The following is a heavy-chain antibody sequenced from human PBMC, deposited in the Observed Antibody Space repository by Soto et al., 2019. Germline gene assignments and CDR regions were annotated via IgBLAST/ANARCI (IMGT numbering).Heavy chain of an antibody. V-gene: IGHV4-34*01. CDR1: GGSFSGYY. Sequence: SETLSLTCAVYGGSFSGYYWSWIRQPPGKGLEWIGEINHSGSTNYNPSLKSRVTISVDTSKNQFSLKLSSVTAADTAAYYCAIGGVVADNWFDPWGQGTLVTVSS. J-gene: IGHJ5*02. CDR2: INHSGST. CDR3: AIGGVVADNWFDP. D-gene: IGHD2-15*01.